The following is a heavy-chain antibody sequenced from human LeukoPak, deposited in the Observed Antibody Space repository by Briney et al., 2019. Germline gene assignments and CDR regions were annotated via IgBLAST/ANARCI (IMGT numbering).Heavy chain of an antibody. CDR1: GDTVSSNTAA. CDR2: TYYRSKWYN. J-gene: IGHJ6*02. Sequence: SQTLSLTCAISGDTVSSNTAAWNWIRQSPSRGLKWLGRTYYRSKWYNDYAVSVKSRITIDPDTSKNQFFLHLNSVTPEDTAVYYCAREGEYKVGHFYYGLDVWGQGTTVTVSS. V-gene: IGHV6-1*01. D-gene: IGHD3-10*01. CDR3: AREGEYKVGHFYYGLDV.